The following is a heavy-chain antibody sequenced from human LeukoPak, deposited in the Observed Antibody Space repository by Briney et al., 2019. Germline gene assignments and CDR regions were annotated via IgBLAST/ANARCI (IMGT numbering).Heavy chain of an antibody. V-gene: IGHV3-7*01. CDR3: ARVLSGAPDGFDI. CDR2: IKQDGSDK. CDR1: GFLFSSYW. J-gene: IGHJ3*02. Sequence: GGSLRLSCAASGFLFSSYWMSWVRPPPGKGLEWVANIKQDGSDKFYVASVKGRFTISRDSAKNSLYLQMNSLRAEDTAAYYCARVLSGAPDGFDIWGQGTTVTVSS.